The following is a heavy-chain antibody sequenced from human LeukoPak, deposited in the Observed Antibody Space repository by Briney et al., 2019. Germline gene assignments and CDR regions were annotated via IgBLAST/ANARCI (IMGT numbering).Heavy chain of an antibody. D-gene: IGHD5-12*01. J-gene: IGHJ4*02. CDR3: AKTSGYDFKGD. V-gene: IGHV5-51*01. Sequence: GESLKISCQGSGYSFDTYWIGWVRQMPGKGLERMGIIYPGDSDTRYSPSFQGQVTMSADKSISTAYLQWSSLKASDTAIYYCAKTSGYDFKGDWGQGTLVTVSS. CDR1: GYSFDTYW. CDR2: IYPGDSDT.